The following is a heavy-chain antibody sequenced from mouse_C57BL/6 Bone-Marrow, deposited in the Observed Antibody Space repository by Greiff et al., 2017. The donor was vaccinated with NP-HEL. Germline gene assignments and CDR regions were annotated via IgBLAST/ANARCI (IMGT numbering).Heavy chain of an antibody. CDR3: ARTNYGSSYGAY. V-gene: IGHV1-55*01. J-gene: IGHJ3*01. Sequence: QVQLQQPGAELVKPGASVKMSCKASGYTFTSYWLTWVKQRPGQGLEWIGDIYPGSGSTNYNEKFKSKATLTVDTSSSTAYMQLSSLTSEDSAVYYCARTNYGSSYGAYWGQGTLVTVSA. CDR2: IYPGSGST. CDR1: GYTFTSYW. D-gene: IGHD1-1*01.